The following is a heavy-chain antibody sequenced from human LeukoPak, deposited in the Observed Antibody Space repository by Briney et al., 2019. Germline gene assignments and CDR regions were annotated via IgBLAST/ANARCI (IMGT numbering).Heavy chain of an antibody. V-gene: IGHV4-59*01. Sequence: SETLSLTCTVSGGSISSYYWSWIRQPPGKGLDWIGYIYYSGSTNYNPSLKSRVTISVDTSKNQFSLKLSSVTAADTAVYYCARDRDSSGSGWFDPWGQGTLVTVSS. CDR1: GGSISSYY. CDR3: ARDRDSSGSGWFDP. D-gene: IGHD6-19*01. CDR2: IYYSGST. J-gene: IGHJ5*02.